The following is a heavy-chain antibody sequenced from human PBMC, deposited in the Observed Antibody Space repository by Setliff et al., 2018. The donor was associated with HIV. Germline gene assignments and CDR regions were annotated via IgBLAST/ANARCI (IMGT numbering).Heavy chain of an antibody. CDR3: HSGFDSEEQSYFDY. CDR2: ISSSSSTI. CDR1: GFTFSTYS. D-gene: IGHD5-12*01. V-gene: IGHV3-48*04. Sequence: GGSLRLSCAASGFTFSTYSMNWVRQAPGKGLEWVSYISSSSSTIYYADSVKGRFTISRDNAKNTLYLQMNSLRAEDTGIYYCHSGFDSEEQSYFDYWGQGTLVTVS. J-gene: IGHJ4*02.